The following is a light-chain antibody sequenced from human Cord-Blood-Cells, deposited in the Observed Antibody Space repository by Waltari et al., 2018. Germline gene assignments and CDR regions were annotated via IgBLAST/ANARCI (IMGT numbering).Light chain of an antibody. CDR1: QSISRY. V-gene: IGKV1-39*01. Sequence: DIQMTQSPSSLSASVGDRVTITCRASQSISRYLNWDQQKPGKAPKLLIYAASSLQSGVPSRCSGSESGTDFTLTISSLQPEDFATYYCQQSYSTPPWTFGQGTKVEIK. CDR2: AAS. CDR3: QQSYSTPPWT. J-gene: IGKJ1*01.